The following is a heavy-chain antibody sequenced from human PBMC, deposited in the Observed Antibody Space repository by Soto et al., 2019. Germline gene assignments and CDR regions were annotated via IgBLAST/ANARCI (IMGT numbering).Heavy chain of an antibody. J-gene: IGHJ5*02. CDR1: GFTFSSYA. D-gene: IGHD1-26*01. CDR2: ISYDGSNK. CDR3: ASTPAPWVGATLRWFDP. V-gene: IGHV3-30-3*01. Sequence: GGSLRLSCAASGFTFSSYAMHWVRQAPGKGLEWVAVISYDGSNKYYADSVKGRFTISRDNSKNTLYLQMNSLRAEDTAVYYCASTPAPWVGATLRWFDPWGQGTLVTVSS.